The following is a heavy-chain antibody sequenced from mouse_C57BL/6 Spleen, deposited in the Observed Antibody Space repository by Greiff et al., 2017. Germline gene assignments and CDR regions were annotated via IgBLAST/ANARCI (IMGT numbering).Heavy chain of an antibody. CDR2: IYPRDGST. V-gene: IGHV1-85*01. Sequence: VQLQQSGPELVKPGASVKLSCKASGYTFTSYDINWVKQRPGQGLEWIGWIYPRDGSTKYNEKFKGKATLTVDTSSSTAYMELHSLTSEDSAVYFCARIPDYYGSSWGAMDYWGQGTSVTVSS. D-gene: IGHD1-1*01. CDR1: GYTFTSYD. CDR3: ARIPDYYGSSWGAMDY. J-gene: IGHJ4*01.